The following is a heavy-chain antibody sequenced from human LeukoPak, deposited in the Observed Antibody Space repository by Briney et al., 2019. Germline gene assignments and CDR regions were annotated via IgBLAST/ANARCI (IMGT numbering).Heavy chain of an antibody. D-gene: IGHD1-26*01. V-gene: IGHV3-21*01. J-gene: IGHJ6*02. Sequence: GGSLRLSCAASGFTFSNAWMSWVRQAPGKGLEWVSSISSSSSYIYYADSVKGRFTISRDNAKNSLYLQMNSLRAEDTAVYYCARLPGSYGMDVWGQGTTVTVSS. CDR2: ISSSSSYI. CDR1: GFTFSNAW. CDR3: ARLPGSYGMDV.